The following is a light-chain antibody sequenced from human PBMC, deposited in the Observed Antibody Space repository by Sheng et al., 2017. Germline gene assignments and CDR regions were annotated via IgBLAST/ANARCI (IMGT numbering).Light chain of an antibody. V-gene: IGLV1-47*02. CDR3: AAWDDSLNGYV. J-gene: IGLJ1*01. CDR1: SSNIGSNY. Sequence: QSVLTQSPSASGTPGQRVTISCSGSSSNIGSNYVYWYQQLPGTAPKLLLYSDNQRPSGVPDRFSGSQSGTSASLAISGLQSEDEGDYYCAAWDDSLNGYVFGTGTKVTVL. CDR2: SDN.